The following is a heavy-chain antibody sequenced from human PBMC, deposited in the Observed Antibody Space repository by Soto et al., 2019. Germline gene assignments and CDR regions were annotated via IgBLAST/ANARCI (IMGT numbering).Heavy chain of an antibody. V-gene: IGHV1-8*01. CDR1: VYTFTTYD. CDR3: VVATADAFDI. J-gene: IGHJ3*02. D-gene: IGHD5-12*01. CDR2: MNPSSDNT. Sequence: ASVKVSCKASVYTFTTYDINWLRQATGQGLEWMGWMNPSSDNTGYAQKFQGRVTMTRNTSTYTAYMEPSSLRSEDTAVYYCVVATADAFDIWGQGTMVTVAS.